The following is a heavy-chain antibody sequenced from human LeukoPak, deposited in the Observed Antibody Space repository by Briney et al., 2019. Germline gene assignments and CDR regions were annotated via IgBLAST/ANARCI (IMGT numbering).Heavy chain of an antibody. J-gene: IGHJ6*03. CDR3: ARGSVGSSGWYRYYYYYYMDV. V-gene: IGHV1-46*01. CDR1: GYTFTSYY. Sequence: ASVKVSCKASGYTFTSYYMHWVRQAPGQGLEWMGIINPSGGSTSYAQKFQGRVTMTRDMSTSTVYMELSSLRSEDTAVYYCARGSVGSSGWYRYYYYYYMDVWGKGTTVTISS. CDR2: INPSGGST. D-gene: IGHD6-19*01.